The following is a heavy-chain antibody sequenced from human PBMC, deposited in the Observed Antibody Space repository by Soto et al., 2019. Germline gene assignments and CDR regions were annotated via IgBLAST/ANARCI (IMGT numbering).Heavy chain of an antibody. CDR3: AKDLRIAVASTDYFDS. V-gene: IGHV3-30*18. CDR2: ISYDVTNK. J-gene: IGHJ4*02. Sequence: QVQLVESGGSVVQPGRSLRLSCAASGFSFSSYGMHWVRQAPGKGLEWVAVISYDVTNKYYADSVKGRFTISRDNSKNTLYLQMNSLRAEDTAVYYCAKDLRIAVASTDYFDSWGQGTLVTVSS. D-gene: IGHD6-19*01. CDR1: GFSFSSYG.